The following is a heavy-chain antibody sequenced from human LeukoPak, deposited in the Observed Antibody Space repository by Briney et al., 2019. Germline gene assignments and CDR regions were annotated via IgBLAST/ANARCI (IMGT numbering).Heavy chain of an antibody. CDR3: AKDGGLWVSAHWGDS. V-gene: IGHV3-23*01. CDR1: GFTFSSYA. CDR2: ITTGDGNT. D-gene: IGHD7-27*01. Sequence: GGSLRLSCAASGFTFSSYAMSWVRQAPGKGLKWVSTITTGDGNTYYADSVKGRFTVSRDDSKNTLYLQMNSLRAEDTAVYYCAKDGGLWVSAHWGDSWGRGTLVTVSS. J-gene: IGHJ4*02.